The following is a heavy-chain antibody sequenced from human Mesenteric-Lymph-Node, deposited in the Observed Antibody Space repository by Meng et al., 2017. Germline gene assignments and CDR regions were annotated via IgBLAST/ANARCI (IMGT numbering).Heavy chain of an antibody. CDR3: ARVSISSGWYDEYYFDY. J-gene: IGHJ4*02. CDR2: IYYSGST. CDR1: GGSISSSSYY. D-gene: IGHD6-19*01. Sequence: SETLSLTCTVSGGSISSSSYYWGWIRQPPGKGLEWIGSIYYSGSTYYNPSLKSRVTISVDTSKNQFSLKLSSVTAADTAVYYCARVSISSGWYDEYYFDYWGQGTLVTVSS. V-gene: IGHV4-39*07.